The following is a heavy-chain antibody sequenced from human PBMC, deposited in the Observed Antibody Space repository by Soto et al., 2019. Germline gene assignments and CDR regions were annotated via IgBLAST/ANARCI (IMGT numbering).Heavy chain of an antibody. J-gene: IGHJ4*02. CDR1: GGSISSYY. CDR2: IYYSGST. V-gene: IGHV4-59*01. CDR3: ARGWQGIAAAGTYYFDY. D-gene: IGHD6-13*01. Sequence: QVQLQESGPGLVKPSETLSLTCTVSGGSISSYYWSWIRQPPGKGLEWIGYIYYSGSTNYNPSLKSRVTISVDTSKNQFSLKLSSVTAADTAVYYCARGWQGIAAAGTYYFDYWGQGTLVTVSS.